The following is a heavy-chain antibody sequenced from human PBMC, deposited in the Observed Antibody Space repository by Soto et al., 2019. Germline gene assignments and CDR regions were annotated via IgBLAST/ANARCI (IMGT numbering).Heavy chain of an antibody. CDR2: IYSSGST. Sequence: SETLSLTCTVSGGSITNYYWSWIRQPPGKGLEWIGYIYSSGSTNYNPSLKSRVTISADTSKNQVSLKLSSVTAADTAVYYCASIFGELLADAFDIWGQGTMVTVSS. CDR3: ASIFGELLADAFDI. CDR1: GGSITNYY. D-gene: IGHD3-10*01. J-gene: IGHJ3*02. V-gene: IGHV4-59*12.